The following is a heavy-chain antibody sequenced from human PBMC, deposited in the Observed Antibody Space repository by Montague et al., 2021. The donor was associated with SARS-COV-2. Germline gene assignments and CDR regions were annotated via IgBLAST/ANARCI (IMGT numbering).Heavy chain of an antibody. CDR1: GFTFSSYA. Sequence: SLRLSCAASGFTFSSYAMHWVRQAPGKGLEWVAVISYDGSNKYYSDSVNGRFTISRDNSKNTLYLQMNSLRAEDTAVYYCAREGLATVTLDAFDIWGQGTMVTVSS. J-gene: IGHJ3*02. CDR2: ISYDGSNK. CDR3: AREGLATVTLDAFDI. D-gene: IGHD4-17*01. V-gene: IGHV3-30-3*01.